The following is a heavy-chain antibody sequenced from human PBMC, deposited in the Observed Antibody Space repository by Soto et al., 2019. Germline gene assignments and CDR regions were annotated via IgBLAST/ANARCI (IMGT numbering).Heavy chain of an antibody. V-gene: IGHV4-4*02. Sequence: SETLSLTCAVSSGSISSSNWWSWVRQPPGKGLEWIGEIYHSGSTNYNPSLKSRVTISVDKSKNQFSLKLSSVTAADTAVYYCARAENGYSSGWFDDWGQGTLVTVSS. D-gene: IGHD6-19*01. CDR2: IYHSGST. J-gene: IGHJ5*02. CDR3: ARAENGYSSGWFDD. CDR1: SGSISSSNW.